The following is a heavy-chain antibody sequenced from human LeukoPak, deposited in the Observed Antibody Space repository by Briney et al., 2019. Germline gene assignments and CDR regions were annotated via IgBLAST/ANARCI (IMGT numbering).Heavy chain of an antibody. J-gene: IGHJ4*02. CDR3: ARDRAPGYSYPLDY. CDR1: GFTFSSYS. D-gene: IGHD3-22*01. CDR2: ISSSSSYI. Sequence: GRSLRLSCAASGFTFSSYSMNWVRQAPGNGLEWVSSISSSSSYIYYADSVKGRFTISRDNAKNSLYLQMNSLRAEDTAVYYCARDRAPGYSYPLDYWGQGTLVTVSS. V-gene: IGHV3-21*01.